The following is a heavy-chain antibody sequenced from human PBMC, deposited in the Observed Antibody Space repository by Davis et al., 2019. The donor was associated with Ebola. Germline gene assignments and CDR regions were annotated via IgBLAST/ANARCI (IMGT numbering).Heavy chain of an antibody. Sequence: PSETLSLTCTVSGGSISSSSYYWGWIRQPPGKGLEWIGSIYYSGSTYYNPSLKSRVTISVDTSKNQFSLKLSSVTAADTAVYYCARHGPKLQYCSGGSCYHVYFDYWGQGTLVTVSS. J-gene: IGHJ4*02. CDR2: IYYSGST. CDR3: ARHGPKLQYCSGGSCYHVYFDY. CDR1: GGSISSSSYY. V-gene: IGHV4-39*01. D-gene: IGHD2-15*01.